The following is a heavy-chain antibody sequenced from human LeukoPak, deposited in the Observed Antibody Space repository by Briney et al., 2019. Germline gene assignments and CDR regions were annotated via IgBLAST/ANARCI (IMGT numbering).Heavy chain of an antibody. CDR3: ARVVAAAGNNWFDP. CDR1: GGSISSYY. D-gene: IGHD6-13*01. CDR2: IHDSGST. Sequence: SETLSPTCSVSGGSISSYYWSWIRQPPGKGLEWIAYIHDSGSTYNNPSLKSRLSISIDTSKNQFSLKLNSVTAADTAVYYCARVVAAAGNNWFDPWGQGTLVTVSS. V-gene: IGHV4-59*12. J-gene: IGHJ5*02.